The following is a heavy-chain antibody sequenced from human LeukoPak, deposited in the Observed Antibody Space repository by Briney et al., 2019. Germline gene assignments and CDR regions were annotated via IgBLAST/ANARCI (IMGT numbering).Heavy chain of an antibody. CDR3: ARDYRPRYCSSTSCPGYGMDV. Sequence: PGGSLRLSCAASGFTFSSYAMHWVRQAPGKGLVWVSRINSDGSSTSYADSVKGRFTISRDNAKNTLYLQMNSLRAEDTAVYYCARDYRPRYCSSTSCPGYGMDVWGQGTTVTVSS. CDR1: GFTFSSYA. D-gene: IGHD2-2*01. V-gene: IGHV3-74*01. CDR2: INSDGSST. J-gene: IGHJ6*02.